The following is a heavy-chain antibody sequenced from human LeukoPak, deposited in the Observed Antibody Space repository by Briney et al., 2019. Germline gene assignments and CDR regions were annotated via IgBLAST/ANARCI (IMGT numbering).Heavy chain of an antibody. CDR3: ARGGYPYLSTWYSDY. D-gene: IGHD2-15*01. CDR1: GYTFASRA. CDR2: INTNTGNP. Sequence: ASVKVSCKASGYTFASRAINWVRQAPGQGLEWMGWINTNTGNPTYAQGFTGRFVFSLDTSVSTAYLQISSLKAEDTAMYYCARGGYPYLSTWYSDYWGQGTQVTVSS. J-gene: IGHJ4*02. V-gene: IGHV7-4-1*02.